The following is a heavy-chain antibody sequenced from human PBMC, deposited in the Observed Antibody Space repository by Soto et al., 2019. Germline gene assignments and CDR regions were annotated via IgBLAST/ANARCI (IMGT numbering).Heavy chain of an antibody. Sequence: SETLSLTCAVYGGSFSGYYWSWIRQPPGKGLEWIGEINHSGSTNYNPSLKSRGTISVDTSKNQFSLKLSSVTAADTAVYYCARRARNIAARPSNNWFDPWGQGTLVTVSS. V-gene: IGHV4-34*01. CDR2: INHSGST. J-gene: IGHJ5*02. CDR1: GGSFSGYY. CDR3: ARRARNIAARPSNNWFDP. D-gene: IGHD6-6*01.